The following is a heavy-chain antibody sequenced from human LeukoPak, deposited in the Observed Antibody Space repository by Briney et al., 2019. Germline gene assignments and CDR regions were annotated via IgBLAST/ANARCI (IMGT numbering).Heavy chain of an antibody. Sequence: ASVKVSCKASGYTFTGYYMHWVRQAPGQGLEWMGWINPNSGGTNYAQKFQGRVTMTRDTSISTAYMELSRPRSDDTAVYYCATQRGSYLWGTDFDYWGQGTLVTVSS. CDR2: INPNSGGT. D-gene: IGHD3-16*01. CDR3: ATQRGSYLWGTDFDY. V-gene: IGHV1-2*02. J-gene: IGHJ4*02. CDR1: GYTFTGYY.